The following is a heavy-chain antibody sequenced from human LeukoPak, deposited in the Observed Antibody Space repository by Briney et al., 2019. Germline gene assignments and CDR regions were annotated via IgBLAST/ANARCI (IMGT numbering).Heavy chain of an antibody. Sequence: GGSLRLSCAASGLTFSSYAMTWVRQAPGKGLEWVATIFGSGDRTVYTDSVKGRFTISRDNSKNTLYLQMNSLRADDTAVYYCAKDPNGDYIGTFDGRGQGTMVTVSS. V-gene: IGHV3-23*01. J-gene: IGHJ3*01. CDR2: IFGSGDRT. CDR3: AKDPNGDYIGTFDG. D-gene: IGHD4-17*01. CDR1: GLTFSSYA.